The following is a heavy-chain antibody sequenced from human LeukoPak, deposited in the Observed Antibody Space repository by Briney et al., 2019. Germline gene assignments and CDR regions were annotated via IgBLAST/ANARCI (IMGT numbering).Heavy chain of an antibody. Sequence: GGSLRLSCAASRFTFSSYEIHWVRQAPGKGLEWVAVISYDGSNKYYADSVKGRFTISRDNSKNTLYLQMNSLRAEDTAVYYCARDHVPIIVGASDDAFDIWGQGTMVTVSS. CDR2: ISYDGSNK. J-gene: IGHJ3*02. CDR3: ARDHVPIIVGASDDAFDI. V-gene: IGHV3-30*04. D-gene: IGHD1-26*01. CDR1: RFTFSSYE.